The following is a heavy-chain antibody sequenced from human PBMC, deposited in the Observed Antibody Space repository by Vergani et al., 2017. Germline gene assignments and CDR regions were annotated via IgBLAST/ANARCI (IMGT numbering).Heavy chain of an antibody. Sequence: EVQLVESGGGLVQPGRSLRLSCAASGFTFDDYAMHWVRQAPGKGLEWVSGINWNSDSIAYADSVKGRFTISRDNAKNSLDLQMNSLRAEDTDLYYCVKDIAASGTYWYFDLWGRGTLVTVSS. CDR3: VKDIAASGTYWYFDL. V-gene: IGHV3-9*01. CDR1: GFTFDDYA. J-gene: IGHJ2*01. CDR2: INWNSDSI. D-gene: IGHD6-13*01.